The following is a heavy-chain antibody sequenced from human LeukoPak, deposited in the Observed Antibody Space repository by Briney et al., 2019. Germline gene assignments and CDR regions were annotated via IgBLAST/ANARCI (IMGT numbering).Heavy chain of an antibody. CDR2: MNPNSGKA. CDR1: GYTFTTYD. D-gene: IGHD2-21*01. V-gene: IGHV1-8*01. Sequence: GASVKVSCKASGYTFTTYDINWVRQATGQGLEWMGWMNPNSGKADYTEKFEGRVTMTSNTAISTAYMELSNLRSEDTAMYYCARGRMKTYEDTQAGLDPWGQGTLVTVSS. CDR3: ARGRMKTYEDTQAGLDP. J-gene: IGHJ5*02.